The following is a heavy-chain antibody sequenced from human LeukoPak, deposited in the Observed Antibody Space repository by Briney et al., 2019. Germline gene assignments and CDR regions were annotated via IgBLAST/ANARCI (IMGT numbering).Heavy chain of an antibody. Sequence: SGPTLVNPTQTLTLTCTFSGFSLTTSGMCVSWIRQPPGKALEWLARIDWDDDKYYSTSLKTRLTISKDTSKNQVVLTMTNMGPVDTATYYCARIRIASAGIHFDYWGQGTLVTVSP. D-gene: IGHD6-13*01. J-gene: IGHJ4*02. CDR3: ARIRIASAGIHFDY. CDR2: IDWDDDK. V-gene: IGHV2-70*11. CDR1: GFSLTTSGMC.